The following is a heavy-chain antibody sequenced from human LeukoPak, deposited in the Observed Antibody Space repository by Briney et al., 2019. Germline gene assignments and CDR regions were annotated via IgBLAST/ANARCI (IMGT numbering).Heavy chain of an antibody. CDR1: GFTFDDYA. V-gene: IGHV3-9*01. CDR3: AKDVHSSSWSCFDY. Sequence: PGRSLRLSCAASGFTFDDYAMHWVRQAPGKGLEWVSGISWNSGSIGYADSVKGRFTISRDNAKNSLYLQMNSLRAEDTALYYCAKDVHSSSWSCFDYWGQGTLVTVSS. CDR2: ISWNSGSI. D-gene: IGHD6-13*01. J-gene: IGHJ4*02.